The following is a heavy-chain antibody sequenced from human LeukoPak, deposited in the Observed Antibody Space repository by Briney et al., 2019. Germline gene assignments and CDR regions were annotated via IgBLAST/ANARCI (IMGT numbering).Heavy chain of an antibody. D-gene: IGHD1-26*01. V-gene: IGHV1-69*13. Sequence: SVNVSCKPSGGTFSSYSISWVRQAPGQGLEWMGGIIPIFGTANYAQKFQGRVTITADESTSTAYMELSSLRSEDTAVYYCARESETIVGVIDYWGQGTLVTVSS. CDR2: IIPIFGTA. CDR1: GGTFSSYS. J-gene: IGHJ4*02. CDR3: ARESETIVGVIDY.